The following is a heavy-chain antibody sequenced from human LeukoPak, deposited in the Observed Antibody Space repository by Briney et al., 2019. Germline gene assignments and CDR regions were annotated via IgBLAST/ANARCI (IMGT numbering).Heavy chain of an antibody. J-gene: IGHJ4*02. Sequence: ASVKVSCKASGYTFTGYYMHWVRQAPGQGLEWMGWINPNSGGTDYAQKFQGRVTMTRDTSISTAYMELSRLRSDDTAVYYCARMLEMATIPPTVDYWGQGTLVTVSS. D-gene: IGHD5-24*01. CDR2: INPNSGGT. V-gene: IGHV1-2*02. CDR1: GYTFTGYY. CDR3: ARMLEMATIPPTVDY.